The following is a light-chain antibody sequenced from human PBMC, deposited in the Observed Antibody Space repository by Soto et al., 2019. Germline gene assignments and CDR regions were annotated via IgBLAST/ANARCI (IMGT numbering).Light chain of an antibody. CDR1: SSDVGGYNY. CDR3: SSNAVRSTHV. CDR2: EVS. V-gene: IGLV2-14*01. Sequence: QSVLTQPASVSGSPGQSITISCTGTSSDVGGYNYVSWYQQHPGKAPKLMIYEVSNQPSGVSNRFSGSKSGNTAYLTISGLQVEDEAESYCSSNAVRSTHVSGTGTKVPVL. J-gene: IGLJ1*01.